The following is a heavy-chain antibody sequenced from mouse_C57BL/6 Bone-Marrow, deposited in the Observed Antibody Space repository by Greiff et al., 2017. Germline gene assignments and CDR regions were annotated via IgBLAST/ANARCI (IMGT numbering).Heavy chain of an antibody. CDR1: GFNIKDDY. D-gene: IGHD6-1*01. CDR2: IDPENGDT. V-gene: IGHV14-4*01. Sequence: VQLQQSGAELVRPGASVKLSCTASGFNIKDDYMHCLKQRPEQGLGWIGWIDPENGDTEYASKFQGTATITADTSSNTAYLQLSSLTSEDTAVYYCTTGPRCAYWGQGTLVTVSA. CDR3: TTGPRCAY. J-gene: IGHJ3*01.